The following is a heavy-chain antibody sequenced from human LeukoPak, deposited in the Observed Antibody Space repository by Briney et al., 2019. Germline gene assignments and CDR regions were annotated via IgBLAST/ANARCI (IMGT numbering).Heavy chain of an antibody. D-gene: IGHD1-14*01. Sequence: GGSLKLSCAASGLSFSSFGMSWVRQGPARGLEWVSSIRGNGEAFYADSVKGRLTLYTDYSTNTVYFQLNNLRVEDPGIYYCARVSWVSTTDPVRRGQGTL. CDR1: GLSFSSFG. J-gene: IGHJ4*02. CDR2: IRGNGEA. CDR3: ARVSWVSTTDPVR. V-gene: IGHV3-23*01.